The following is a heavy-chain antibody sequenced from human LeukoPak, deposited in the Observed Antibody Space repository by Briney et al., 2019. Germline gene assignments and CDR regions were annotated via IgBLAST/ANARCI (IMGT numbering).Heavy chain of an antibody. J-gene: IGHJ4*02. V-gene: IGHV3-48*03. CDR1: GFTFSSYE. Sequence: GGSLRLSCAASGFTFSSYEMNWVRQAPGKGLEWVSYISSSGSTIYYADSVKGRFTISRDNAKNSLYLQMNSLRAEDMALYYCAKDITDSGSLFGQFDYWGQGTLVTVSS. CDR3: AKDITDSGSLFGQFDY. D-gene: IGHD1-26*01. CDR2: ISSSGSTI.